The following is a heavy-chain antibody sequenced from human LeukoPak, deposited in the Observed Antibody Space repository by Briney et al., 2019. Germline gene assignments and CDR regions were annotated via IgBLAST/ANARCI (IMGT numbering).Heavy chain of an antibody. CDR1: GGSISSYY. Sequence: SETLSLTCTVSGGSISSYYWSWIRQPAGKGLEWIGRIYTSGSTNYNPSLKSRVTMSVDTSKNQFSLKLSSVTAADTAVYYCARFPKVGVVSYGMDVWGQGTTVTVSS. D-gene: IGHD3-3*01. CDR2: IYTSGST. V-gene: IGHV4-4*07. CDR3: ARFPKVGVVSYGMDV. J-gene: IGHJ6*02.